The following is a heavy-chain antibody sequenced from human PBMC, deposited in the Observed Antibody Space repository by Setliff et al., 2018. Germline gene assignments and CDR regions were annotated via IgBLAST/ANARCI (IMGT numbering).Heavy chain of an antibody. CDR3: ARGGGYGSGGSFHNAPFDY. Sequence: AASVKVSCKTSGYTFITYAFHWVRQAPRQRLEWMGWINAANGNTRYSQKFQGRVTITTDTSASTAYMELRSLTAADTALYYCARGGGYGSGGSFHNAPFDYWGQGMLVTVSS. D-gene: IGHD3-10*01. CDR1: GYTFITYA. J-gene: IGHJ4*02. V-gene: IGHV1-3*01. CDR2: INAANGNT.